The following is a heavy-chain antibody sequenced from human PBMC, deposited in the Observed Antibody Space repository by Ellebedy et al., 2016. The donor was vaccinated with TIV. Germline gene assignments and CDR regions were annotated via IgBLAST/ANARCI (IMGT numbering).Heavy chain of an antibody. D-gene: IGHD2-15*01. CDR1: GGSFSIYY. CDR2: INLSGRT. J-gene: IGHJ5*02. Sequence: MPGGSLRLSCTLYGGSFSIYYWSWIRQPPGKGLEWIGEINLSGRTNYNASLKSRVTLTVDTSKNLFSLRLSSVTAADTGVYYCARVAGLFDFVVAEVPTRWFDPWGQGTLVTVSS. CDR3: ARVAGLFDFVVAEVPTRWFDP. V-gene: IGHV4-34*01.